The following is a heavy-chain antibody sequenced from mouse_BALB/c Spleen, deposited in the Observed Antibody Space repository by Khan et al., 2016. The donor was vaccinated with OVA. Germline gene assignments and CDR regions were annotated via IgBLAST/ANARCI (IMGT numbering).Heavy chain of an antibody. CDR1: GFSFSDYY. J-gene: IGHJ3*01. CDR3: ARAGYGGFGY. V-gene: IGHV5-4*02. Sequence: EVELAESGGGLVKPGGSLKLSCAASGFSFSDYYMYWIRQNPEKRLEWVATISDGGGSTYYPDSAKGRFTISRDNAKSNLYLHRSRLKAADAAIYNCARAGYGGFGYWGQGTLVTVSA. CDR2: ISDGGGST. D-gene: IGHD1-1*02.